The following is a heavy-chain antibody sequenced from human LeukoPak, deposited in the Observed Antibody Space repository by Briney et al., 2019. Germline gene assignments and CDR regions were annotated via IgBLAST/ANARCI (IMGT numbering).Heavy chain of an antibody. J-gene: IGHJ4*02. CDR2: ISAYNGNT. V-gene: IGHV1-18*01. CDR3: ARAVMGREIYDY. CDR1: GYTFIDNG. D-gene: IGHD5-12*01. Sequence: GASVKVSCKAYGYTFIDNGISWVRQAPGQGLEWMGWISAYNGNTHYAQKLQGRVTMTTDTSTSTAYMDLRSLRSDDTAVYYCARAVMGREIYDYWGQGTLVSVSS.